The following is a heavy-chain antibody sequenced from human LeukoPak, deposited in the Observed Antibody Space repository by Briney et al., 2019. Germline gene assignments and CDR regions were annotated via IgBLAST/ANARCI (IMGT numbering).Heavy chain of an antibody. CDR3: ASGSLASYFDH. CDR2: INPNSGGT. CDR1: GYTFSGYY. J-gene: IGHJ4*02. V-gene: IGHV1-2*02. D-gene: IGHD3-16*01. Sequence: ASVKVSCKASGYTFSGYYMHWVRQAPGQGLEWMGWINPNSGGTKYVQKFQGRVTMTRDTSISTAYMELSRLRSDDTAVYYCASGSLASYFDHWGQGTLVTVSS.